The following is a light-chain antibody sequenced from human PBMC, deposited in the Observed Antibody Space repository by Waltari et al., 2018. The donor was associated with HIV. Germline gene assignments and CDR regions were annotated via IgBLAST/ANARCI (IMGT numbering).Light chain of an antibody. CDR2: DVS. Sequence: QSALTQPASVSGSPGQSITISCTGTSSDVGDYNFVAWYQQHPDNAPKLIIFDVSDRPSGVSTRFSGSKSGNTASLTISGLQTEDEADYYCCSYSLTRTLVFGSGTKVTVL. CDR3: CSYSLTRTLV. CDR1: SSDVGDYNF. V-gene: IGLV2-14*03. J-gene: IGLJ1*01.